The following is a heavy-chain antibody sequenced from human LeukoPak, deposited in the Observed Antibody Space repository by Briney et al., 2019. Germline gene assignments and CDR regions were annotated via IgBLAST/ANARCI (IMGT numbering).Heavy chain of an antibody. D-gene: IGHD3-10*01. CDR3: ARDYGSGSYEGWFDP. V-gene: IGHV4-30-4*01. Sequence: PSQTLSLTCTVSGGSISSGDYYWSWIRQPPGKGLEWIGYMSYSGKTFYNPSLKSRITISLDTSKNQFSLKLGSVTAADTAVYYCARDYGSGSYEGWFDPWGQGTLVTVSS. J-gene: IGHJ5*02. CDR1: GGSISSGDYY. CDR2: MSYSGKT.